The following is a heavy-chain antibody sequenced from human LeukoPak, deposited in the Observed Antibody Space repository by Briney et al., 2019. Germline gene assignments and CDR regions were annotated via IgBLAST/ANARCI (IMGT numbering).Heavy chain of an antibody. CDR2: IYIGGDT. CDR1: GFTVSSNY. CDR3: ARHDYHSNSDAFDV. V-gene: IGHV3-66*04. J-gene: IGHJ3*01. D-gene: IGHD4-23*01. Sequence: PGGSLRLSRVVSGFTVSSNYMNWVRQAPGKGLEWVSVIYIGGDTYYADSVKGRFTIFRDSAKNSLYLQMNSLRAEDTAVYYCARHDYHSNSDAFDVWGQGTMVTVSS.